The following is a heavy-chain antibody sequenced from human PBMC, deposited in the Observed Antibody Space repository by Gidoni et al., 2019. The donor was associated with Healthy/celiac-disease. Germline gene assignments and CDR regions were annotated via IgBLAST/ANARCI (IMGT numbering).Heavy chain of an antibody. CDR3: ARGVIAAAYDAFDI. J-gene: IGHJ3*02. Sequence: VQLVESGGGWVKPGGSLSLSCAASGFTFSDYYMSWIRQAPGKGLEWVSYISSSSSYTNYADSVKGRFTISRDNAKNSLYLQMNSLRAEDTAVYYCARGVIAAAYDAFDIWGQGTMVTVSS. CDR2: ISSSSSYT. CDR1: GFTFSDYY. V-gene: IGHV3-11*06. D-gene: IGHD6-13*01.